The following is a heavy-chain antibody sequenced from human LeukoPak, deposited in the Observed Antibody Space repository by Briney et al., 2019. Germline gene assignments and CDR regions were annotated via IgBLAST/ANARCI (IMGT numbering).Heavy chain of an antibody. CDR2: IIPIFGTA. CDR1: GGTFSSYA. V-gene: IGHV1-69*13. CDR3: APDHCDSSGSSGY. J-gene: IGHJ4*02. Sequence: SVKVSCKASGGTFSSYAISWVRQAPGQGLEWMGGIIPIFGTANYAQKFQGRVTITADESTSTAYMELSSLRSEDTAVYYCAPDHCDSSGSSGYWGQGTLVTVSS. D-gene: IGHD3-22*01.